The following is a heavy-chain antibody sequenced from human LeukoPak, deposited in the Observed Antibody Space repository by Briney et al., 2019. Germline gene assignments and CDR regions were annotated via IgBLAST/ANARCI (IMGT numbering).Heavy chain of an antibody. V-gene: IGHV3-53*01. D-gene: IGHD1-26*01. CDR2: IYSDGTT. Sequence: GGSLRLSCAASGFTFSRYNMNWVRQAPGKGLEWISIIYSDGTTYYADSVKGRFTISRDTSKNTLYLQMNSLRAEDTAVYYCARVKWDFGACFDYWGQGILVPVSS. CDR1: GFTFSRYN. J-gene: IGHJ4*02. CDR3: ARVKWDFGACFDY.